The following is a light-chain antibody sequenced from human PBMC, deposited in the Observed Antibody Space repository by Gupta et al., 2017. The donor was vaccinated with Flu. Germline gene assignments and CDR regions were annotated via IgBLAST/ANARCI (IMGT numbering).Light chain of an antibody. J-gene: IGKJ2*01. CDR3: QHEGSSPYT. V-gene: IGKV3-20*01. CDR1: QSVSNSQ. Sequence: EVGLTQSPGTLSLSPGERATLSCRASQSVSNSQLAWYQQKLGQAPRLLIYGASNRATGIPDRFSGSGSGTEYTLTINSLEPEDFAVYYCQHEGSSPYTFGQGTKMDIK. CDR2: GAS.